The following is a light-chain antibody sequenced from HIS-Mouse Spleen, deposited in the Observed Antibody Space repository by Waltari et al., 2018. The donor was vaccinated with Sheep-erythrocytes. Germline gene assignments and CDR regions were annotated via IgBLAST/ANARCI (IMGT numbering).Light chain of an antibody. V-gene: IGLV2-11*01. CDR3: SSYAGSNNWV. Sequence: QSALTQPRSVSGSPGQSVTISCTGPSSDVGGYNYVSWYHQHPGKAPKLMIYDVSKRPSGVPDRLSGSKSGNTASLTGSGLQAEDEADYYCSSYAGSNNWVFGGGTKLTVL. J-gene: IGLJ3*02. CDR2: DVS. CDR1: SSDVGGYNY.